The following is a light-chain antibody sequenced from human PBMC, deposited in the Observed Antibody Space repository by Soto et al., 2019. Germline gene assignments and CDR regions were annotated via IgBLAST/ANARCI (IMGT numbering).Light chain of an antibody. J-gene: IGKJ1*01. V-gene: IGKV3-20*01. CDR2: GAF. CDR1: QSVSSTY. Sequence: IVLTQSQGTLSLSPWERATLSFRPSQSVSSTYVAWYQQKPGQAPRLLIYGAFSWDTGIADRFSGSASGPDFTLTISRLEPEDFAVYYCQQYGSSPQTFGQGTKVDIK. CDR3: QQYGSSPQT.